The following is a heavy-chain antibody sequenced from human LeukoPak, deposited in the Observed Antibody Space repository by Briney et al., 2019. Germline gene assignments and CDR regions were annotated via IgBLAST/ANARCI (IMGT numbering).Heavy chain of an antibody. Sequence: PGGSLRLSCAASGFTFSSYEMNWVRQAPGKGLEWVSYISSSGTTIYYADSVKGRFTASRDNAKNSLHLQMNSLRAEDTAIYYCARYYQYGYSTNWYHLAQIDYWGQGTLVTVSS. V-gene: IGHV3-48*03. CDR2: ISSSGTTI. J-gene: IGHJ4*02. CDR1: GFTFSSYE. CDR3: ARYYQYGYSTNWYHLAQIDY. D-gene: IGHD2/OR15-2a*01.